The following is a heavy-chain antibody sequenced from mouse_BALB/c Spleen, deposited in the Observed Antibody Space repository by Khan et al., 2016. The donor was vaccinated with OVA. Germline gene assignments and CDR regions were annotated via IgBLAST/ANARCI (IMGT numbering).Heavy chain of an antibody. J-gene: IGHJ3*01. CDR3: ASEGAYYRSDGSCPY. D-gene: IGHD2-14*01. CDR1: GYTFTTYT. Sequence: QVQLQQSGAELARPGASVKMSCKASGYTFTTYTMHWVKQRPGQGLEWIGYINPSNGYTNYNQKFKDKSTLTADKSSSTAYMQLSSLTSDYSAVYYCASEGAYYRSDGSCPYWGQGTLVTVSA. V-gene: IGHV1-4*01. CDR2: INPSNGYT.